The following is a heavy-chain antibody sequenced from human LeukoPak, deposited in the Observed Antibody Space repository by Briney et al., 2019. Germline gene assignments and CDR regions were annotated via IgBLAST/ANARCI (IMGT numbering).Heavy chain of an antibody. Sequence: SETLSLTCTVSGGSISNNNYYWGWIRQPPGKGLEWIGNIYYSGSTYYNPSLKSRVTISVDMSKNQFSLKVSSVTAIDTAVYYCAREHPYYYDSSGTALTAEIKYYFDYWSQGTLVTVSS. J-gene: IGHJ4*02. CDR1: GGSISNNNYY. V-gene: IGHV4-39*02. D-gene: IGHD3-22*01. CDR2: IYYSGST. CDR3: AREHPYYYDSSGTALTAEIKYYFDY.